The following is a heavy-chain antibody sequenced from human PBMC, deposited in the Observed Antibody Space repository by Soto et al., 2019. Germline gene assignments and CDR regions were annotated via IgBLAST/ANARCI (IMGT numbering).Heavy chain of an antibody. J-gene: IGHJ4*02. Sequence: QVQLQESGPGLVKPSQTLSLTCTVSGGSISSGGYYWSWIRQHPGKGLEWIGYIYYSGSTYYNPCLXXRXTXXVDPSKNQFSLKLSSGTAADTAVYYCARDRDGVDYWGQGTLVTVSS. CDR2: IYYSGST. CDR1: GGSISSGGYY. CDR3: ARDRDGVDY. V-gene: IGHV4-31*03.